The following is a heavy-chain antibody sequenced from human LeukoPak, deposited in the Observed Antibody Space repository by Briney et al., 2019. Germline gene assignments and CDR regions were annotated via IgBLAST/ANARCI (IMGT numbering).Heavy chain of an antibody. CDR1: GFTFGTYA. CDR2: ISGSGAST. J-gene: IGHJ4*02. CDR3: AKNHYSSSRDYFDY. D-gene: IGHD6-13*01. Sequence: PGGSLRLSCAASGFTFGTYAMTWVRQAPGKGLEWVSVISGSGASTNYADSVKGRFVISRDNSKNTLYLQMNSLRAEDTAVYYCAKNHYSSSRDYFDYWGQGTLVTVPS. V-gene: IGHV3-23*01.